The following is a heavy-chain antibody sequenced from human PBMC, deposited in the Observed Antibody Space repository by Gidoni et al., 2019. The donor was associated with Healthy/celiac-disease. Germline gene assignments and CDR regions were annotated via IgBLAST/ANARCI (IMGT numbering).Heavy chain of an antibody. CDR1: GFTFSSYD. Sequence: EVQLVESGGGLVQPGGFLRLSRAASGFTFSSYDIHWVRTATGKGLFWVSAIGTAGDTSYPGSVKGRFTISRENVKNSLYLQMNSLRAGDTAVYYCARGGTGYFDLWGRGTLVTVSS. CDR2: IGTAGDT. J-gene: IGHJ2*01. D-gene: IGHD3-16*01. CDR3: ARGGTGYFDL. V-gene: IGHV3-13*01.